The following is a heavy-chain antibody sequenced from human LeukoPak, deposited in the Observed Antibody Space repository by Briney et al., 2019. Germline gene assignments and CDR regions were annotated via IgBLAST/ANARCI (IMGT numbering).Heavy chain of an antibody. CDR2: ISGSGGST. V-gene: IGHV3-23*01. CDR1: GFTFSSYA. CDR3: AKDHWPPAVAGLFDY. Sequence: GGSLRLSCAASGFTFSSYAMSWVRQAPGKGLEWVSAISGSGGSTYYADSVKGRFTNSRDNSKNTLYPQMNSLRAEDTAVYYCAKDHWPPAVAGLFDYWGQGTLVTVSS. J-gene: IGHJ4*02. D-gene: IGHD6-19*01.